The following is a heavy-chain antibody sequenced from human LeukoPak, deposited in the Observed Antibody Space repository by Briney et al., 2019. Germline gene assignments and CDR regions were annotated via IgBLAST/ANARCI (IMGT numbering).Heavy chain of an antibody. CDR3: AKADILTGYFDY. CDR2: ISWNSGSI. D-gene: IGHD3-9*01. CDR1: GFTFDDYA. V-gene: IGHV3-9*01. Sequence: SLRLSCAASGFTFDDYAMHWVRQAPGKGLEWVSGISWNSGSIGYADSVKGRFTISRDNAKNSLYLQMNSLRAEDTALYYCAKADILTGYFDYWGQGTLVTVSS. J-gene: IGHJ4*02.